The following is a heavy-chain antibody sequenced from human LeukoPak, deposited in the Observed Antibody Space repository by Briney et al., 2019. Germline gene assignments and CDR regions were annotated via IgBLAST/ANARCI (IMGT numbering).Heavy chain of an antibody. Sequence: SETLSLTCAVYAGSFSGYYWSWIRHPPGKGLEWIGEINHIGSNNYNPYLKSRVTISVDTSKNQFSLKLSSVTAADTAVYYCARGSRGYYDFWSGYYTYYFDYWGQGTLVTVSS. V-gene: IGHV4-34*01. J-gene: IGHJ4*02. CDR2: INHIGSN. CDR3: ARGSRGYYDFWSGYYTYYFDY. D-gene: IGHD3-3*01. CDR1: AGSFSGYY.